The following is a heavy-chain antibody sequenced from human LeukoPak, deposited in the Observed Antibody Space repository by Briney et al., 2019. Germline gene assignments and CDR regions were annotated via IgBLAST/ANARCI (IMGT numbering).Heavy chain of an antibody. Sequence: SETLSLTCTVSGGSTSSSNYYWGWIRQPPGKGLEWIGDIHYSGNTYYNPSLKSRVTISVDTSKNQFSLKLSSVTAADTAVYYCARLGAGPTYYDFWSGYSSFYFDYWGQGTLVTVSS. V-gene: IGHV4-39*01. D-gene: IGHD3-3*01. J-gene: IGHJ4*02. CDR1: GGSTSSSNYY. CDR2: IHYSGNT. CDR3: ARLGAGPTYYDFWSGYSSFYFDY.